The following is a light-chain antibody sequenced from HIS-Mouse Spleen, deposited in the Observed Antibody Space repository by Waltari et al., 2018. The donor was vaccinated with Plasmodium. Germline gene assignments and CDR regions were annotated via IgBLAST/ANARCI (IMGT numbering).Light chain of an antibody. Sequence: QSALTQPPSASGSPGQSVTISCTGTSSDVGGYNYVSWYQQHPGKAPKLMIYEVSKRPSGVPDRFSCSKSGNTVSLTVSGLQAEDEADYYCSSYAGSNNLVFGGGTKLTVL. CDR1: SSDVGGYNY. CDR3: SSYAGSNNLV. J-gene: IGLJ2*01. V-gene: IGLV2-8*01. CDR2: EVS.